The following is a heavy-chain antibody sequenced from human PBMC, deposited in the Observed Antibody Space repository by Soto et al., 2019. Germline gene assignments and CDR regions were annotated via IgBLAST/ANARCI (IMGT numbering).Heavy chain of an antibody. D-gene: IGHD6-6*01. CDR1: GFTFDDYA. CDR2: ISWNSGSI. CDR3: AKGKYSSSPSPQDY. J-gene: IGHJ4*02. Sequence: EVQLVESGGGLVQPGRSLRLSCAASGFTFDDYAMHWVRQAPGKGLEWVSGISWNSGSIGYADSVKGRFTISRDNAKNYLYLQMNSLRAEDTALYYCAKGKYSSSPSPQDYWGQGTLVTVSS. V-gene: IGHV3-9*01.